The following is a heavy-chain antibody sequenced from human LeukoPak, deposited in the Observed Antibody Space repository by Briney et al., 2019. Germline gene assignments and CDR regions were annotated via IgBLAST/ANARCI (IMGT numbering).Heavy chain of an antibody. J-gene: IGHJ6*03. CDR2: IRVYNGNT. D-gene: IGHD6-19*01. CDR3: ARDEYSSGWYENYYYYMDV. Sequence: GASVKVSCKASGYTFTSYGISWVRQAPGQGLEWMGWIRVYNGNTNYAQKLQGRVTMTTDTSTSTAYMELRSLRSDDTAVYYCARDEYSSGWYENYYYYMDVWGKGTTVTVSS. V-gene: IGHV1-18*01. CDR1: GYTFTSYG.